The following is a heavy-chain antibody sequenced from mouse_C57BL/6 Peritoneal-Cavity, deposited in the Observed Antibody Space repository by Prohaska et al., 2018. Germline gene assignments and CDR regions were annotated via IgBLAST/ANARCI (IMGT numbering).Heavy chain of an antibody. CDR1: GFTFSGFW. CDR3: VKYGSYWDFDD. CDR2: INYSGITI. V-gene: IGHV11-2*01. J-gene: IGHJ1*03. D-gene: IGHD1-1*02. Sequence: EVQLLETGGGLVQPGGSRGLSCAGSGFTFSGFWMSCVRQTPGKTLEWIGYINYSGITIYNASSMNDRFTTCRNNKKRTLYLLMSNERSEETASYFCVKYGSYWDFDDWGTGTTVTVSA.